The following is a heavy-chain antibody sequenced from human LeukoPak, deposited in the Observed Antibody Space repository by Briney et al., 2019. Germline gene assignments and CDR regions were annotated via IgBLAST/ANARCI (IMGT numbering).Heavy chain of an antibody. CDR2: IYTSGST. V-gene: IGHV4-4*07. CDR3: ARDLDSSSSDDAFDI. J-gene: IGHJ3*02. CDR1: GGSISSYY. D-gene: IGHD6-6*01. Sequence: SETLSLTCTVSGGSISSYYWSWIRQPAGKGLEWIGRIYTSGSTNYNPSLKSRVTMSVDTSKNQFSLKLSSVTAADTAVYYCARDLDSSSSDDAFDIWGQGTMVTVSS.